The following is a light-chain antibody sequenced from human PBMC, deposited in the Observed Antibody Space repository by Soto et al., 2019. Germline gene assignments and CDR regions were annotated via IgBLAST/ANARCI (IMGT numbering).Light chain of an antibody. Sequence: DIQMTHSPSSLSASVGNRVSISCRASQGITNHLAWYQQKPGKAPKVLIYAASTLQPGVPSRFSGSGSGTDFTLSINSLQPDDFATYYCQNYGTAPITFGQGTRLEIK. V-gene: IGKV1-27*01. CDR3: QNYGTAPIT. CDR1: QGITNH. J-gene: IGKJ5*01. CDR2: AAS.